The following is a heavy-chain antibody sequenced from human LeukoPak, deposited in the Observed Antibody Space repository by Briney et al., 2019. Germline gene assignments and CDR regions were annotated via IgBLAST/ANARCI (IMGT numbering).Heavy chain of an antibody. Sequence: GASLKISCQGSGYIFTTYWIGWGRQLPGKGLEWMGIIYPGDSDPRYSPSFQGQVTISADKSISTAYLQWSSLKASDSAMYYCVRHGLGSSWFGFDYWGQGTLVTVSS. V-gene: IGHV5-51*01. CDR3: VRHGLGSSWFGFDY. CDR2: IYPGDSDP. D-gene: IGHD6-13*01. CDR1: GYIFTTYW. J-gene: IGHJ4*02.